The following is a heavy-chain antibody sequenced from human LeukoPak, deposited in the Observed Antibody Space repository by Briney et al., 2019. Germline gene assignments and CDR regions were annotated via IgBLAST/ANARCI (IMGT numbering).Heavy chain of an antibody. CDR1: GGSFSGYY. CDR3: ARVDSGYDQRPDY. D-gene: IGHD5-12*01. V-gene: IGHV4-34*01. Sequence: PSENLSLTCAVYGGSFSGYYWSWIRQPPGKGLEWIGEINHSGSTNYNPSLKSRVTISVDTSKNQFSLKLSSVTAADTAVYYCARVDSGYDQRPDYWGQGTLVTVCS. J-gene: IGHJ4*02. CDR2: INHSGST.